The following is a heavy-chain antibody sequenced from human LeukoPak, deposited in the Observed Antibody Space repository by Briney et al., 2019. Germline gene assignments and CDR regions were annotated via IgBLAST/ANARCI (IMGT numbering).Heavy chain of an antibody. J-gene: IGHJ4*02. V-gene: IGHV1-46*01. CDR3: ARDSRLYGIAAAGTYYFDY. Sequence: ASVKVSCKASGYTFTSYYMHWVRQAPGQGLEWMGIINPSGGSTSYAQKFQGRVTMTRDTSTSTVYMELSSLRSEDTAVYYCARDSRLYGIAAAGTYYFDYWGQGTLVTVSS. CDR1: GYTFTSYY. D-gene: IGHD6-13*01. CDR2: INPSGGST.